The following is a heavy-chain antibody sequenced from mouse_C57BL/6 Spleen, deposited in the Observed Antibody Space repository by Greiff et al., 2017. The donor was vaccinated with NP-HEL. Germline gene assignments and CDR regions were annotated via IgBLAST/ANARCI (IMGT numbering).Heavy chain of an antibody. CDR1: GYTFTTYW. CDR2: IDPNSGGT. J-gene: IGHJ3*01. D-gene: IGHD3-2*02. CDR3: TRRGAAEATVWFAY. Sequence: VQLQQPGAELVKPVASVKLSCKASGYTFTTYWMHWVKQRPGRGLEWIGRIDPNSGGTKYNEKFKSKATLTVDKPSSTAYMQLSSLTSEDSAVYYCTRRGAAEATVWFAYWGQGTLVTVSA. V-gene: IGHV1-72*01.